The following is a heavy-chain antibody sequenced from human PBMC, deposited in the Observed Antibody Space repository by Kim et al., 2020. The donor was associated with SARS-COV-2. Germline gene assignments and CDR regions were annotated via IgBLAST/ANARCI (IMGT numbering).Heavy chain of an antibody. CDR2: IYYSGST. J-gene: IGHJ5*02. V-gene: IGHV4-39*07. Sequence: SETLSLTCTVSGGSISSSSYYWGWIRQPPGKGLEWIGSIYYSGSTYYNPSLKSRVTISVDTSKNQFSLKLSSVTAADTAVYYCARAAEYYYGSGIFDPSGHGTLVTVSS. D-gene: IGHD3-10*01. CDR1: GGSISSSSYY. CDR3: ARAAEYYYGSGIFDP.